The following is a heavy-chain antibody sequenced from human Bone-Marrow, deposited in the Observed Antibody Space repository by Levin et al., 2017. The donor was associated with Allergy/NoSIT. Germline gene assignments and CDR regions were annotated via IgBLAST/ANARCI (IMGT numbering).Heavy chain of an antibody. CDR2: IHDSGKT. V-gene: IGHV4-30-4*01. J-gene: IGHJ5*02. D-gene: IGHD2/OR15-2a*01. Sequence: SETLSLTCNVSRGSISGGDYYWSWIRQPPGKGLQWIGYIHDSGKTQYNPSVRSRVSILADPPKNQISLKMTSMTVADTAVYYCARGKENSSSWGQGILVTVSS. CDR1: RGSISGGDYY. CDR3: ARGKENSSS.